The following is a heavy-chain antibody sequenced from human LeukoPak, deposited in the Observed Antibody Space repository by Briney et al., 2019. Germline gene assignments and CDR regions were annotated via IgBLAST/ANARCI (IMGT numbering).Heavy chain of an antibody. CDR1: GYTFISYG. D-gene: IGHD2-15*01. CDR2: ISAYNGNT. CDR3: ARGSDCSGGSCYSNYYYGMDV. V-gene: IGHV1-18*01. J-gene: IGHJ6*02. Sequence: GASVKVSCKASGYTFISYGISWMRQAPGQGLEWMGWISAYNGNTNNAQKFQGRVTITADESTSTAYMELSSLRSEDTAVYYCARGSDCSGGSCYSNYYYGMDVWGQGTTVTVSS.